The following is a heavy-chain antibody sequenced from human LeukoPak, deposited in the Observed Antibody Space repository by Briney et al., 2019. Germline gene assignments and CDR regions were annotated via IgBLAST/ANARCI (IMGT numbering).Heavy chain of an antibody. Sequence: ASVKVSCKASGYTFTDYYIHWVRQAPGQGLEWIGSINPNSGGTDYALKFQGRVTMTRDMSSRTAHMDLSSLRSDDTAVYYCARRDKGIAVAVTFDYWGQGTLVTVSS. V-gene: IGHV1-2*02. CDR2: INPNSGGT. CDR3: ARRDKGIAVAVTFDY. J-gene: IGHJ4*02. CDR1: GYTFTDYY. D-gene: IGHD6-19*01.